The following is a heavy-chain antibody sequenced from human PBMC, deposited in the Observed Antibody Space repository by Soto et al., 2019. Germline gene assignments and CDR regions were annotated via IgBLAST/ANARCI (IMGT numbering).Heavy chain of an antibody. Sequence: GGSLRLSCAASGFTLNGYWMHWVRQAPGKGPVWVSGVISDGSSTSYADSVKGRSTISRDNAKNTLYLQMNSLRAEDTAVYYCTRSQYDVAFDMWGQGTVVTVSS. CDR2: VISDGSST. J-gene: IGHJ3*02. V-gene: IGHV3-74*01. CDR3: TRSQYDVAFDM. CDR1: GFTLNGYW. D-gene: IGHD3-16*01.